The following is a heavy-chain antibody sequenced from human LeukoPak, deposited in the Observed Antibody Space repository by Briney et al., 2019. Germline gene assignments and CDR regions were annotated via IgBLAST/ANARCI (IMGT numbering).Heavy chain of an antibody. CDR2: ISGGGHDT. CDR1: GFSFSTYV. J-gene: IGHJ4*02. D-gene: IGHD3-22*01. Sequence: GGSLRLSCSVTGFSFSTYVLSWVRQAPGKGLEWVSSISGGGHDTYYADSVKGRFTISRGNSKNTLYLQMNSLRAEDTAVYYCAKAASYSSGYYDYFDYWGQGTLVTVSS. CDR3: AKAASYSSGYYDYFDY. V-gene: IGHV3-23*01.